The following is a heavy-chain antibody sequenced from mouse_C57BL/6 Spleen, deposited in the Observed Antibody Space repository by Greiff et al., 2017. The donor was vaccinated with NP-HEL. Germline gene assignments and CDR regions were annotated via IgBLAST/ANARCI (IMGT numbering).Heavy chain of an antibody. Sequence: LQESGPELVKPGASVKISCKASGYAFSSSWMNWVKQRPGKGLEWIGRIYPGDGDTNYNGKFKGKATLTADKSSSTAYMQLSSLTSEDSAVYFCARSGITTGYFDYWGQGTTLTVSS. D-gene: IGHD1-1*01. CDR3: ARSGITTGYFDY. V-gene: IGHV1-82*01. CDR1: GYAFSSSW. CDR2: IYPGDGDT. J-gene: IGHJ2*01.